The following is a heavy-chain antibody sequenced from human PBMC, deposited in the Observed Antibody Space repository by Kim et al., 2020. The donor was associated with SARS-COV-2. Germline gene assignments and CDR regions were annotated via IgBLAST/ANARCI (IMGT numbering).Heavy chain of an antibody. D-gene: IGHD4-17*01. CDR3: AHRLLTVTRMGFDY. Sequence: SPSLKSRLTITKDTSKNQVVLTMTNMDPVDTATYYCAHRLLTVTRMGFDYWGQGTLVTVSS. J-gene: IGHJ4*02. V-gene: IGHV2-5*01.